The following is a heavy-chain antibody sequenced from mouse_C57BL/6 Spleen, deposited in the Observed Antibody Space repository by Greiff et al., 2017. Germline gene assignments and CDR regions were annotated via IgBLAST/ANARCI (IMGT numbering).Heavy chain of an antibody. D-gene: IGHD1-1*01. V-gene: IGHV1-62-2*01. J-gene: IGHJ2*01. Sequence: LVKPGASVKLSCKASVYTFTEYTIHWVKQRSGQGLEWIGWFYPGSGSIKYNEKFKDKATLTADKSSSTVYMELSRLTSEDSAVYFCARHEGPPFYYGSSYFDYWGQGTTLTVSS. CDR2: FYPGSGSI. CDR3: ARHEGPPFYYGSSYFDY. CDR1: VYTFTEYT.